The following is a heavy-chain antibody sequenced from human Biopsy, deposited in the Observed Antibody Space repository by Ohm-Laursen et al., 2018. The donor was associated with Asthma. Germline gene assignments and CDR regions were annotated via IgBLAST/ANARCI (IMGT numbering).Heavy chain of an antibody. J-gene: IGHJ6*02. CDR1: GFSFSRYG. CDR2: ISFDGSNK. D-gene: IGHD2-21*02. Sequence: SLRLSCAASGFSFSRYGMHWVRQAPGKGLEWVAVISFDGSNKYYGDSVKGRFTIARDNSKNTVYLQMNSLRAEDTAVYYCASYEVVTAVLPMDVWGQGTTVTVSS. CDR3: ASYEVVTAVLPMDV. V-gene: IGHV3-30*03.